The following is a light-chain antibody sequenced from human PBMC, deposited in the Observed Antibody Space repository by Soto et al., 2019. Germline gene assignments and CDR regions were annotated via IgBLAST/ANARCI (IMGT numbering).Light chain of an antibody. V-gene: IGLV1-47*01. J-gene: IGLJ2*01. CDR3: AAWDDSLSAL. CDR2: RNN. Sequence: QSVLTQPPSASGTPGQRVTISCSGTSPNIGSNYVYWYQQLPGTAPKLLIYRNNHRPSGVPDRFSGSKSGTSASLAISGLRSEDEADYYCAAWDDSLSALFGGGTKLTVL. CDR1: SPNIGSNY.